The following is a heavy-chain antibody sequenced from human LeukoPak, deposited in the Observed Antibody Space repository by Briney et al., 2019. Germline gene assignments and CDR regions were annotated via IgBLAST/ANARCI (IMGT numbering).Heavy chain of an antibody. CDR3: ARQLRFLEWLLNDY. CDR2: INPNSGGT. CDR1: GYTFTGYY. Sequence: GASVKVSCKASGYTFTGYYMHWVRQAPGQGLEWMGWINPNSGGTNYAQKFQGRVTMTRDTSISTAYMELSRLRSDDTAVYYRARQLRFLEWLLNDYWGQGTLVTVSS. D-gene: IGHD3-3*01. J-gene: IGHJ4*02. V-gene: IGHV1-2*02.